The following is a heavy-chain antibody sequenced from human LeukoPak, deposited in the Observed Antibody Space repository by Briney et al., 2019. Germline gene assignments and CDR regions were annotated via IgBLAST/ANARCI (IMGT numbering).Heavy chain of an antibody. J-gene: IGHJ4*02. CDR2: FSINGDST. CDR3: ARAPGRYYDIDY. D-gene: IGHD3-9*01. CDR1: GFTFSSYG. V-gene: IGHV3-23*01. Sequence: GRSLRLSCAASGFTFSSYGMSWVRQAPGQGLEWVSVFSINGDSTYYADSVKGRFTISRDNSKNSLYLQMNSLRAEDTAVYYCARAPGRYYDIDYWGQGTVVTVSS.